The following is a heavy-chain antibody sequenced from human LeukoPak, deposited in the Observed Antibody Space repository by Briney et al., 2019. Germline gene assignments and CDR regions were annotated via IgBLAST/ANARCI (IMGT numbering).Heavy chain of an antibody. Sequence: SETLSLTCTVSGGSISSYYWSWIRQPPGKGLEWIGEIYHSGSTNYNPSLKSRVTISVDKSKNQFSLKLSSVTAADTAVYYCARDLEKAFDIWGQGTMVTVSS. CDR2: IYHSGST. D-gene: IGHD1-1*01. CDR3: ARDLEKAFDI. V-gene: IGHV4-59*12. CDR1: GGSISSYY. J-gene: IGHJ3*02.